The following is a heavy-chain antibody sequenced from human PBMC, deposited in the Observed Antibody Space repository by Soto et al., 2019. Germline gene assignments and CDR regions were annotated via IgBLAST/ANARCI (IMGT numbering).Heavy chain of an antibody. CDR2: IYSGGST. J-gene: IGHJ6*03. D-gene: IGHD7-27*01. V-gene: IGHV3-66*01. CDR3: ARELGPTYYYYYMDV. Sequence: VQLVESGGGLVQPGGSLRLSCAASGFTVSSNYMSWVRQAPGKGLEWVSVIYSGGSTYYADSVKGRFTISRDNSKNTLYLQMNSLRAEDTAVYYCARELGPTYYYYYMDVWGKGTTVTVSS. CDR1: GFTVSSNY.